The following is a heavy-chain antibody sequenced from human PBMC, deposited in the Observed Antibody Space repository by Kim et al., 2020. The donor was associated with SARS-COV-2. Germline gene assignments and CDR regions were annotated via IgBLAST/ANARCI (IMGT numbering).Heavy chain of an antibody. J-gene: IGHJ4*02. CDR3: AKDPWNYYGSGSYRDY. V-gene: IGHV3-23*01. CDR2: ISGSGGST. D-gene: IGHD3-10*01. Sequence: GGSLRLSCAASGFTFSSYAMSWVRQAPGKGLEWVSAISGSGGSTYYADSVKGRFTISRDNSKNTLYLQMNSLRAEDTAVYYCAKDPWNYYGSGSYRDYWGQGTLVTVSS. CDR1: GFTFSSYA.